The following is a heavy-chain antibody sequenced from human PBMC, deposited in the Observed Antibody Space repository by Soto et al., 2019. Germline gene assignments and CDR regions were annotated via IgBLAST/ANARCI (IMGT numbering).Heavy chain of an antibody. Sequence: EGSLRLSCAASGFTFSSYSMNCVREAPRKGLEWVSSISSGSSYIYYADSGKGRFTISRDNAKNSLYLQMNSLRAENTAVYYWARGRSSSYYYGMDVWAQATTVIVTS. V-gene: IGHV3-21*01. CDR3: ARGRSSSYYYGMDV. D-gene: IGHD6-6*01. J-gene: IGHJ6*01. CDR2: ISSGSSYI. CDR1: GFTFSSYS.